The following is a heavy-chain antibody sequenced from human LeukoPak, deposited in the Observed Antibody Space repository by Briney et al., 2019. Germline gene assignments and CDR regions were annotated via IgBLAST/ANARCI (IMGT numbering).Heavy chain of an antibody. Sequence: PGGSLRLSXAASGFTFSSYSMNWVRQAPGKGLEWDSSISSSSSYIYYADSVKGRFTISRDNAKNSLYLQMNSLRAEDTAVYYCARDQYYDYVWGSYRPGNPFDYWGQGTLVTVSS. J-gene: IGHJ4*02. D-gene: IGHD3-16*02. CDR3: ARDQYYDYVWGSYRPGNPFDY. V-gene: IGHV3-21*01. CDR1: GFTFSSYS. CDR2: ISSSSSYI.